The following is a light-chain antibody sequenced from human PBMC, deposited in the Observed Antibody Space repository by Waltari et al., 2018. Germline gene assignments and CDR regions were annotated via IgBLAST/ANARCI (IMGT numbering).Light chain of an antibody. V-gene: IGLV1-44*01. CDR3: SSWDDSLEGHV. Sequence: QSVMTQPPSVSAPPGQRVTIPCSGSSPNAATIFVNWYTYVPGTAPKLLIYKNNARPSGVPDRFSASKSGTSASLAISGLQPEDEADYYCSSWDDSLEGHVFGTGTRVSVL. J-gene: IGLJ1*01. CDR2: KNN. CDR1: SPNAATIF.